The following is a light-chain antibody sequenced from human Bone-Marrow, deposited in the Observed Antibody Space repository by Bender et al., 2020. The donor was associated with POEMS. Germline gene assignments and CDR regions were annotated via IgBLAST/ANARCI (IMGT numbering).Light chain of an antibody. CDR3: STWDDSLQILV. CDR2: YDD. V-gene: IGLV1-36*01. CDR1: GSNIRSNI. J-gene: IGLJ2*01. Sequence: QSVLTQPPSVSEAPGQRVTISCSGGGSNIRSNIVNWYQQLPGKAPRLLIYYDDLVASGVSDRFSASKSATSASLAISGLQSEDEAVYYCSTWDDSLQILVFGGGTKLTVL.